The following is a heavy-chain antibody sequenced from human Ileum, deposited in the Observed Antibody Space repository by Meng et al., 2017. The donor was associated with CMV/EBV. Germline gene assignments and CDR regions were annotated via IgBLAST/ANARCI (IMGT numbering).Heavy chain of an antibody. V-gene: IGHV4-59*01. CDR2: MCYNGDT. Sequence: VPLHGSGPGLVTPSEPLPPTCPVSGDSMSSYCWSWIRQPPGKGLEWIGYMCYNGDTNYNPSLKSRVTISGDTSKNQFSLKLSSVTAADTAVYYCALRGSAAGTFQYWGQGTLVTVSS. J-gene: IGHJ1*01. D-gene: IGHD6-13*01. CDR1: GDSMSSYC. CDR3: ALRGSAAGTFQY.